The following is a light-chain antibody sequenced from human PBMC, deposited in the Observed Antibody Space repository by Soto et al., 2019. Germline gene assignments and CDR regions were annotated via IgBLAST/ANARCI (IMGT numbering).Light chain of an antibody. CDR1: TGDVGTYNF. V-gene: IGLV2-11*01. CDR3: CSDAGSFTWV. J-gene: IGLJ3*02. Sequence: QSALTQPRSVSGSPGQSVTISCTGTTGDVGTYNFVCWYQHHPGKANKLMYYDARKPPSGLPDRFAASTSGNTASLTSSGHQAEDAAYYYCCSDAGSFTWVFGGGTKLTVL. CDR2: DAR.